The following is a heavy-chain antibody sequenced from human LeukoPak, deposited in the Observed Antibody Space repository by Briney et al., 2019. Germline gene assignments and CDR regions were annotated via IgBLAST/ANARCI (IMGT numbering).Heavy chain of an antibody. CDR2: IHNDGST. J-gene: IGHJ3*02. CDR3: AKGPAVGAFDI. Sequence: GGSLRLSCAASGFIVSSNYMTWVRQAPGKGLEWVSVIHNDGSTYYADSVKGRFTISRDNSKNTLYLQMNSLRAEDTAVYYCAKGPAVGAFDIWGQGTMVTVSS. CDR1: GFIVSSNY. D-gene: IGHD1-26*01. V-gene: IGHV3-53*01.